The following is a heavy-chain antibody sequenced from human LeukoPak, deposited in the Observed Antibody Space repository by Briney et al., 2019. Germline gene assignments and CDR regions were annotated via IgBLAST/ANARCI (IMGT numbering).Heavy chain of an antibody. V-gene: IGHV4-59*01. J-gene: IGHJ5*02. CDR1: GGSISSFY. CDR3: ARVTIAAAGIEGWFDP. Sequence: SETLSLTCTVSGGSISSFYWSWIRQPPGKGLEWIAYIYYSGITNYNPSLKRRATISVDTSKKQFSLKLSSATAADTAVYYCARVTIAAAGIEGWFDPWGQGTLVTVSS. CDR2: IYYSGIT. D-gene: IGHD6-13*01.